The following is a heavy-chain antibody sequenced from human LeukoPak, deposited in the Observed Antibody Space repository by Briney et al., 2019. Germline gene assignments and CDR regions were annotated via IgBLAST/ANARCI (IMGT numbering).Heavy chain of an antibody. D-gene: IGHD3-22*01. Sequence: PGESLRLSCAASGFTFSNAWVTWVRQAPGQGLEWVGRIKSKRDGGTTDYAAPVKGRFTISRDDSKNTLYLQVTSLKTEDTAVYYCTTDSSGSLYYYYYMDVWGKGTTVSVSS. CDR3: TTDSSGSLYYYYYMDV. CDR2: IKSKRDGGTT. CDR1: GFTFSNAW. J-gene: IGHJ6*03. V-gene: IGHV3-15*01.